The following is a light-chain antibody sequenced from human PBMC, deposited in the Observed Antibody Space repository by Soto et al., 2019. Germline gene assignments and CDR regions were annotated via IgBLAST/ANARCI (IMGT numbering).Light chain of an antibody. CDR2: GAS. J-gene: IGKJ5*01. CDR1: QSISDT. CDR3: QQRSNWPIT. Sequence: EIVMTQSPATLSVSPGGRATLSCRASQSISDTLAWYQQKPGQAPRLLIYGASSRATGIPARFSGNGSGTDFTLTISSLEPEDFAVYYCQQRSNWPITFGQGTRLEI. V-gene: IGKV3-11*01.